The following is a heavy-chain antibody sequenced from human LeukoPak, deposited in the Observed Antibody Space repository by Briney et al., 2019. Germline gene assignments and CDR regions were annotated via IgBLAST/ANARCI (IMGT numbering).Heavy chain of an antibody. D-gene: IGHD6-6*01. CDR1: GFTFSSSW. CDR3: ARVGGLSTSSGYYYGMDV. CDR2: IKSDGSTT. Sequence: HLGSLRLSCAASGFTFSSSWTNCVRQAPGKGRVWVSRIKSDGSTTNYADSVKGRFAISRDNAKNTLYLQMNSLRAEDTAVYYCARVGGLSTSSGYYYGMDVWGQGTTVTVSS. V-gene: IGHV3-74*01. J-gene: IGHJ6*02.